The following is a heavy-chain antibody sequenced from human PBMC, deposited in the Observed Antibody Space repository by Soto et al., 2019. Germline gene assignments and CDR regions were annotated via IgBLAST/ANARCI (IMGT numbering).Heavy chain of an antibody. D-gene: IGHD6-19*01. CDR2: IIPIFGTA. CDR3: ARHGQWLVPTRGWFDP. CDR1: GGTFSSYA. V-gene: IGHV1-69*12. J-gene: IGHJ5*02. Sequence: QVQLVQSGAEVKKPGSSVKVSCKASGGTFSSYAISWVRQAPGQGLEWMGGIIPIFGTANYAQKFQGRVTITADESTSTAYMELSSLRSEDTAVDYCARHGQWLVPTRGWFDPWGQGTLVTVSS.